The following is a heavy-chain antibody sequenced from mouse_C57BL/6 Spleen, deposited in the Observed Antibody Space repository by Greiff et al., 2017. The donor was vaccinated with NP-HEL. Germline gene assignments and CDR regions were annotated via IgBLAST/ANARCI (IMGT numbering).Heavy chain of an antibody. Sequence: EVQLQQSGPELVKPGASVKISCKASGYTFTDYYMNWVKQSHGKSLEWIGDINPNNGGTSYNQKFKGKATLTVDKSSSTAYMELRSLTSEDSAVYYCARWDYYGSSYYFDYWGKGTTLTVSS. CDR3: ARWDYYGSSYYFDY. CDR1: GYTFTDYY. V-gene: IGHV1-26*01. CDR2: INPNNGGT. J-gene: IGHJ2*01. D-gene: IGHD1-1*01.